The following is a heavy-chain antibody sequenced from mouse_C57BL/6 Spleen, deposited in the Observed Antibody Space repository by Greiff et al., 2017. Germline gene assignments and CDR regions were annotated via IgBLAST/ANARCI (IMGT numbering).Heavy chain of an antibody. CDR1: GYAFTSSW. V-gene: IGHV1-82*01. Sequence: QVQLQQSGPELVKPGASVKLSCKASGYAFTSSWMNWVKQRPGQGLEWIGRIYPGDGDTNYNGKFKGKATLTADKSSSTAYMQLSSLTSEDSAVYFCARDLFYFGCWGQGTTVSVSS. J-gene: IGHJ2*01. CDR3: ARDLFYFGC. D-gene: IGHD6-2*01. CDR2: IYPGDGDT.